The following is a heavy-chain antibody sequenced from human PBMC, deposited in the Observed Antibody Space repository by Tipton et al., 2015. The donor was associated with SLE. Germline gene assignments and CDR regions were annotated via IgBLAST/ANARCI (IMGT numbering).Heavy chain of an antibody. CDR2: IYYSGST. CDR3: ARDLHGGYRGGAFDI. J-gene: IGHJ3*02. D-gene: IGHD5-12*01. CDR1: GGSISSSSYY. V-gene: IGHV4-39*07. Sequence: TPSLTCTVSGGSISSSSYYWGWIRQPPGKGLEWIGSIYYSGSTYYNPSLKSRVTISVDTSKNQFSLKLSSVTAADTAVYYCARDLHGGYRGGAFDIWGQGTMVTVSS.